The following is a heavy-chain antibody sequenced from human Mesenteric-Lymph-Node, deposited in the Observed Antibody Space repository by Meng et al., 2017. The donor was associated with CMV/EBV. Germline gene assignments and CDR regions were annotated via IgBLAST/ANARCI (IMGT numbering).Heavy chain of an antibody. CDR2: IYYSGST. J-gene: IGHJ4*02. CDR1: GGSISSSSYY. Sequence: GSLRLSCTVSGGSISSSSYYWGWIRQPPGKGLEWIGSIYYSGSTYYNPSLKSRVTISVDTSKNQFSLKLSSVTAADTAVYYCARHGDYWGQGTLVTVSS. CDR3: ARHGDY. V-gene: IGHV4-39*01.